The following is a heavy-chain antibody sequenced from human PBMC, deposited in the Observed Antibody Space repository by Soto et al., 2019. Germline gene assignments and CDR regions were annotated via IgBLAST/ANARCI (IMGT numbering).Heavy chain of an antibody. D-gene: IGHD4-17*01. CDR3: AREDYGDFVVGY. J-gene: IGHJ4*02. CDR2: ISFHEDNK. Sequence: LRLSCAASGFTFSRYAMHWVRQPPGKGLEWVALISFHEDNKYYADSVRGRFTISRDNSKNTLFLQMSSLRADDTAVYYCAREDYGDFVVGYWGQGTLVTVSS. V-gene: IGHV3-30-3*01. CDR1: GFTFSRYA.